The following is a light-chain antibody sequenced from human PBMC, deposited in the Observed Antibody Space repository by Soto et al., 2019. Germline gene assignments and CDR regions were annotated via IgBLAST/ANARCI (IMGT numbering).Light chain of an antibody. CDR2: AAS. CDR1: QGISNY. CDR3: QKYNSALT. Sequence: DIQMTQSPSSLSASVGDRVTITCRASQGISNYLAWYQQKPGKVPKLLIYAASTLQSGVPSRFSGSGSGTDFTITISSLQPEDVATYYCQKYNSALTFGQGTKVEIK. J-gene: IGKJ1*01. V-gene: IGKV1-27*01.